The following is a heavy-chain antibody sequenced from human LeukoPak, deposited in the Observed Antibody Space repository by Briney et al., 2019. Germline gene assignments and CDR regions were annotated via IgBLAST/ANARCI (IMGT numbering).Heavy chain of an antibody. J-gene: IGHJ1*01. D-gene: IGHD6-13*01. Sequence: PSETLSLTCAVYGGSISGYYWSWIRQPPGKGLEWIGEINHSGSTNYNPSLKSRVTISVDTSKNQFSLKLSSVTAADTAVYYCARGPGYSGSWYSPPLMRFQHWGQGTLVTVPS. V-gene: IGHV4-34*01. CDR1: GGSISGYY. CDR2: INHSGST. CDR3: ARGPGYSGSWYSPPLMRFQH.